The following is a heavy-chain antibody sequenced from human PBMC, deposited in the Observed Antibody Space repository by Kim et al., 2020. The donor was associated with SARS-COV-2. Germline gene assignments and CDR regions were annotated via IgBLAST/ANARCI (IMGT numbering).Heavy chain of an antibody. D-gene: IGHD3-9*01. CDR3: AKDRPQLRNFGGRGGFDY. CDR2: ISGSGVST. J-gene: IGHJ4*02. Sequence: GGSLRLSCAASGYTLTDYGMSWVRQAAGKGLEWVSGISGSGVSTYHADSVKGRFIISRDNSKSTLNLQMNSLRVEDTAVYYCAKDRPQLRNFGGRGGFDYWGQGILVTVSS. V-gene: IGHV3-23*01. CDR1: GYTLTDYG.